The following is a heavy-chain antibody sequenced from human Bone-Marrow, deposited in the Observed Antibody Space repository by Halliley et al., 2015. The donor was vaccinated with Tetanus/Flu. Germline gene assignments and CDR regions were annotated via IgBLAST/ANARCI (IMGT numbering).Heavy chain of an antibody. Sequence: GRGWLAAIKQGGSYKYYVDSVKGRFAISRDDARNSLGLQMNSLRVDDTAVYFCARGLGFYFDCWGQGSLVTVSS. J-gene: IGHJ4*02. CDR2: IKQGGSYK. D-gene: IGHD1-26*01. CDR3: ARGLGFYFDC. V-gene: IGHV3-7*03.